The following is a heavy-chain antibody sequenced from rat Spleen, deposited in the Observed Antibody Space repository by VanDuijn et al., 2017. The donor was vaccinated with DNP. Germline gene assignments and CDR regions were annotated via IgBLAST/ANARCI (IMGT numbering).Heavy chain of an antibody. Sequence: EVQLVESGGGLVQPGRSLKLSCAASGFTFSNYDMAWVRQAPTKGLEWVASITNSGGSTYYRDSVKGRFTISRDNAKSTLYLQMDSLRSEDTATYYCTTGSYFDYWGQGVMVTVSS. V-gene: IGHV5-27*01. CDR1: GFTFSNYD. D-gene: IGHD5-1*01. CDR2: ITNSGGST. J-gene: IGHJ2*01. CDR3: TTGSYFDY.